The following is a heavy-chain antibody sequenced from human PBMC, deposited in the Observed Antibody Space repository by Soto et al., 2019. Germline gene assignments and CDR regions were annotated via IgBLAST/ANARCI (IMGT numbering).Heavy chain of an antibody. V-gene: IGHV3-66*01. J-gene: IGHJ4*02. CDR2: IYSGSNT. Sequence: EVQLVESGGDLVQPGRSLRLSCAASGFLVSSNYMSWVRQAPGKGLEWVSVIYSGSNTHYADSVKGRFTISRDNSKNTLYLQMNSLRAEDTAVYYCARGYRVEGAYGAGAFFDSWGQGTLVTVSS. CDR1: GFLVSSNY. D-gene: IGHD1-26*01. CDR3: ARGYRVEGAYGAGAFFDS.